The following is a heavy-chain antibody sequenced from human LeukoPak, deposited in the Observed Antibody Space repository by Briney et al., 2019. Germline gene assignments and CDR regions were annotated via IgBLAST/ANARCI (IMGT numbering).Heavy chain of an antibody. V-gene: IGHV1-18*01. CDR3: ARLQQLEGHNWFDP. D-gene: IGHD6-13*01. J-gene: IGHJ5*02. CDR2: ISAYNGNT. Sequence: GASVKVSCKASGYTFTSYGISWVRQAPGQGLEWMGWISAYNGNTNYAQKLQGRVTMTTDTSTSTAYMELRSLRSDDAAVYYCARLQQLEGHNWFDPWGQGTLVTVSS. CDR1: GYTFTSYG.